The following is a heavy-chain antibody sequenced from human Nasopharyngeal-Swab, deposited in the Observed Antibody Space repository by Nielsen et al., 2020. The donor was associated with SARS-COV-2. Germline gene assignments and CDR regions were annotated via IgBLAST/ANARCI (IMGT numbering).Heavy chain of an antibody. J-gene: IGHJ5*02. CDR2: SSSSGGSPSGGST. CDR1: GFSFSSSA. Sequence: GSLRLSCAASGFSFSSSAMTWVRQAPGTALEWVSASSSSGGSPSGGSTFYAASVKGRFTISRDSSKNTVYLQMESLRAEDTAVYYCAKVTGYTFDPWGQGTLVTVSS. V-gene: IGHV3-23*01. CDR3: AKVTGYTFDP. D-gene: IGHD5-18*01.